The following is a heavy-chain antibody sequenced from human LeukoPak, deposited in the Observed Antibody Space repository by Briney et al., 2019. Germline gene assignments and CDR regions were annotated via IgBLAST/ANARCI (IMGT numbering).Heavy chain of an antibody. CDR3: ARDQNWASYYFDS. CDR1: GYSFTTYG. J-gene: IGHJ4*02. Sequence: ASVKVSCKPSGYSFTTYGISLVRQAPGQGLEWMGWISPYNGATNYAQKLQGRVTMTTDTSTSTAYMELRSLRSDDTAIYYCARDQNWASYYFDSWGQGTLVTVSS. V-gene: IGHV1-18*01. CDR2: ISPYNGAT. D-gene: IGHD7-27*01.